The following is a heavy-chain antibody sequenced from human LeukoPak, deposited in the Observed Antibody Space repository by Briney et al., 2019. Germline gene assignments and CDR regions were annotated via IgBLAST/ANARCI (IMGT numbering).Heavy chain of an antibody. CDR1: GFTFSSYE. D-gene: IGHD1-14*01. Sequence: GGSLRLSCAASGFTFSSYEMNWVRQAPGKGLEWVSYISSSGSTIYYADSVKGRFTISRDNAKNSLYLQMNSLRAEDTAVYYCARCTEPHFDYWGQGTLVTVSS. CDR2: ISSSGSTI. V-gene: IGHV3-48*03. J-gene: IGHJ4*02. CDR3: ARCTEPHFDY.